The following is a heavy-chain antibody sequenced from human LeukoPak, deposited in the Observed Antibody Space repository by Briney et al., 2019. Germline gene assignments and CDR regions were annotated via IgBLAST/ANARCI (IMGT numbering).Heavy chain of an antibody. J-gene: IGHJ4*02. CDR3: ASLKTDGYFDY. CDR2: MNTNSGNT. CDR1: GYTFTSYD. Sequence: ASVKVSCKASGYTFTSYDISWVRQATGQGREWIGWMNTNSGNTGYAQKFQGRVTMNTDTSTSTAYMELRSLRSDDTAVYYCASLKTDGYFDYWGQGTLVTVSS. D-gene: IGHD5/OR15-5a*01. V-gene: IGHV1-8*01.